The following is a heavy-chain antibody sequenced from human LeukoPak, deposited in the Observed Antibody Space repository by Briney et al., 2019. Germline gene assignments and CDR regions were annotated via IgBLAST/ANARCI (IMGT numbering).Heavy chain of an antibody. CDR2: INPSGGST. D-gene: IGHD3-9*01. CDR3: AREGVVSYYDILTGYYSPSGFDP. CDR1: GYTFTSYY. J-gene: IGHJ5*02. Sequence: ASVKVSCKASGYTFTSYYMHWVRQDPGQGLEWMGIINPSGGSTSYAQKFQGRVTMTRDTSTSTVYMELSSLRSEDTAVYYCAREGVVSYYDILTGYYSPSGFDPWGQGTLVTVSS. V-gene: IGHV1-46*01.